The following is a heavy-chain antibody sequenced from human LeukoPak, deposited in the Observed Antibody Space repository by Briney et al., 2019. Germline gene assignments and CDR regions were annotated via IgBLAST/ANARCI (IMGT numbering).Heavy chain of an antibody. J-gene: IGHJ4*02. V-gene: IGHV1-69*05. D-gene: IGHD6-6*01. CDR3: ARGEQLAYFDY. CDR1: GGTFSSYA. Sequence: GASVKVSCEASGGTFSSYAISWVRQAPRQGLEWMGGIIPIFGTANYAQKFQGRVTITTDESTSTAYMELSSLRSEDTAVYYCARGEQLAYFDYWGQGTLVTVSS. CDR2: IIPIFGTA.